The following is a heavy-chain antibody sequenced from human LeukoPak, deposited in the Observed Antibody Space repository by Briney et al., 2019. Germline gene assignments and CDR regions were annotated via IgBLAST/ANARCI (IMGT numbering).Heavy chain of an antibody. D-gene: IGHD2-8*01. J-gene: IGHJ4*02. CDR2: ISGSGDYT. CDR3: AKGLEVRGTKGVDY. Sequence: PGGSLRLSCAASGFTFSSYAMGWVRQAPGKGLEGVSSISGSGDYTYYADSVKGRFTISRDNSKNTLYLQMNRMRAEDTAIYYCAKGLEVRGTKGVDYWGQGTLVTVSS. CDR1: GFTFSSYA. V-gene: IGHV3-23*01.